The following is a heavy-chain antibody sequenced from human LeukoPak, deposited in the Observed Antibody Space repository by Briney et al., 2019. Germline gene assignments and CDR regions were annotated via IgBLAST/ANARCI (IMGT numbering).Heavy chain of an antibody. V-gene: IGHV3-23*01. Sequence: GGSLRLSCAASGFTFSSYAMSWVRQAPGKGLEWVSAISNSGGSTYYADSVKGRFTISRDNSKSTLSLQMSSLRAEDTAVYYCAKGRYSSSSVYYFDYWGQGTLVTVSS. CDR2: ISNSGGST. CDR1: GFTFSSYA. CDR3: AKGRYSSSSVYYFDY. J-gene: IGHJ4*02. D-gene: IGHD6-6*01.